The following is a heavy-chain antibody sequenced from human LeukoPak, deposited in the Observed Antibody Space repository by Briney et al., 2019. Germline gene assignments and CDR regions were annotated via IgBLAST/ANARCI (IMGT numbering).Heavy chain of an antibody. J-gene: IGHJ5*02. V-gene: IGHV4-30-4*08. CDR3: ARGPFNLYGERRGFDP. CDR2: IFYSGST. CDR1: GGAISSGDYY. Sequence: SETLSLTCSVSGGAISSGDYYWSWIRQPPGKGLEWIGYIFYSGSTYYNPSLKSRVIISVDTSKNQFSLKLSSLTAADTAVYYCARGPFNLYGERRGFDPWGQGTLVTVS. D-gene: IGHD4-17*01.